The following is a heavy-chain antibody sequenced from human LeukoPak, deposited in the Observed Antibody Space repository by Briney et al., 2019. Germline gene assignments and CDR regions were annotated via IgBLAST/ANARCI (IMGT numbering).Heavy chain of an antibody. CDR1: GYSFTSYW. CDR2: IYPGDSDT. Sequence: GESLKISCKGSGYSFTSYWIGWVRQMPGKGLEWMGIIYPGDSDTRYSPSFQGQVTISADKSISTAYLQWSSLDASDTAMYYCARHPTKDRGIFIKSWFDPWGQGTLVTVSS. J-gene: IGHJ5*02. V-gene: IGHV5-51*01. CDR3: ARHPTKDRGIFIKSWFDP. D-gene: IGHD3-10*01.